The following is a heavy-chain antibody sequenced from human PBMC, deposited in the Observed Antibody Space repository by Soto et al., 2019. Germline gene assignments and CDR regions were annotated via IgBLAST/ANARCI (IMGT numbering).Heavy chain of an antibody. CDR1: GFTFSNAW. D-gene: IGHD3-3*01. CDR2: IKSKTDGGTT. J-gene: IGHJ6*02. Sequence: GGSLRLSCAASGFTFSNAWMSWVRQAPGKGLEWVGRIKSKTDGGTTDYAAPVKGRFTISRDDSKNTLYLQMNSLKTEDTAVYYCTTENDFCSGYSILGYGMDVWGQGTTVTVSS. CDR3: TTENDFCSGYSILGYGMDV. V-gene: IGHV3-15*01.